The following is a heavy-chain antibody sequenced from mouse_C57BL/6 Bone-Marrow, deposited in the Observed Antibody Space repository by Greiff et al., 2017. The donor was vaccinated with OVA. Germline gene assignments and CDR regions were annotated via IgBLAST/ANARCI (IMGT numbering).Heavy chain of an antibody. CDR1: GFNIKDDY. Sequence: VQLQQSGAELVRPGASVKLSCTASGFNIKDDYMHWVKQRPEQGLEWIGWIDPENGDTEYASKFQGKATITADTSSNTAYLQLSSLTSEDTAVYYCTTVYYYGSSYVAYWGQGTLVTVSA. CDR2: IDPENGDT. J-gene: IGHJ3*01. CDR3: TTVYYYGSSYVAY. D-gene: IGHD1-1*01. V-gene: IGHV14-4*01.